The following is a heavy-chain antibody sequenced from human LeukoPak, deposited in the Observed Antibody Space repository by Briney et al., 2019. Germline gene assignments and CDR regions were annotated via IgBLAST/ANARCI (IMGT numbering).Heavy chain of an antibody. CDR3: ARLERGIETPFDY. CDR1: GYSFTTYW. J-gene: IGHJ4*02. D-gene: IGHD3-16*01. Sequence: GESLKISGKGYGYSFTTYWIAWVRQMPGKGLEWIGVIYPGDYDTRYSPSFQGQVTISADKSISPAYLQWSSLKASDTAMYYCARLERGIETPFDYWGQGTLVTVSS. CDR2: IYPGDYDT. V-gene: IGHV5-51*01.